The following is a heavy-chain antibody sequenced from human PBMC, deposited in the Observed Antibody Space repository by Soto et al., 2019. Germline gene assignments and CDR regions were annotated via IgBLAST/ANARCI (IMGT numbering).Heavy chain of an antibody. CDR2: IYYSGST. CDR3: AKSGSGWYRIIDY. D-gene: IGHD6-19*01. J-gene: IGHJ4*02. CDR1: GGSISSYY. Sequence: SETLSLTCTVSGGSISSYYWSWIRQSPGKGLEWIGYIYYSGSTKYNPSLKSRVTISVDTSKNQFSLKLSSVTAADTAVYYCAKSGSGWYRIIDYWGQGTLVNVSS. V-gene: IGHV4-59*01.